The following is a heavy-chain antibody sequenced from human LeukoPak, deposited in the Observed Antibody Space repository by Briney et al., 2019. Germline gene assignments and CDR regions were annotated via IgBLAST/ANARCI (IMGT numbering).Heavy chain of an antibody. CDR2: ISWNSGSI. Sequence: SLRLSFAASGFTFDDYAMHWVRQAPGKGREWVSGISWNSGSIGYADSVKGRFTISRDNAKNSLYLQMNSLRAEDTALYYCAKGQFGSYSFDYWGQGPLVTVSS. V-gene: IGHV3-9*01. J-gene: IGHJ4*02. CDR3: AKGQFGSYSFDY. CDR1: GFTFDDYA. D-gene: IGHD1-26*01.